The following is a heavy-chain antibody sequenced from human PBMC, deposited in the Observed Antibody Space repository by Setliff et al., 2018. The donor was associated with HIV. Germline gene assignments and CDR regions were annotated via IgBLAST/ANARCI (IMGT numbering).Heavy chain of an antibody. V-gene: IGHV4-34*01. CDR1: GGSFSGYS. CDR3: ARGRMTVPLDY. D-gene: IGHD2-2*01. J-gene: IGHJ4*02. CDR2: ISQSGTT. Sequence: SETLSLTCVVSGGSFSGYSWSWIRQSPGKGLEWIGEISQSGTTHYNPSLKRRVTISEDTSKSQLSMKLTSAAAADTAIYYCARGRMTVPLDYWGQGTQVTVSS.